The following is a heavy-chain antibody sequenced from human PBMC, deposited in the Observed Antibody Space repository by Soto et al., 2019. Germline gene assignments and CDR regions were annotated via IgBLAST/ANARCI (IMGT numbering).Heavy chain of an antibody. CDR3: ARDWEMATIDY. CDR2: IWYDGSNK. Sequence: PGGSLRLSCAASGFTFSSYGMHWVRQAPGKGLEWVAVIWYDGSNKYYADSVKGRFTISRDNSKNTLYLQMNSLRAEDTAVYYCARDWEMATIDYWGQGTLVTVSS. CDR1: GFTFSSYG. J-gene: IGHJ4*02. V-gene: IGHV3-33*01. D-gene: IGHD5-12*01.